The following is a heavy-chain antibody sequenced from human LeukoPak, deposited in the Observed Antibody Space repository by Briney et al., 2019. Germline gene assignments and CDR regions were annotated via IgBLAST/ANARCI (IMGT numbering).Heavy chain of an antibody. CDR1: GFIFNNYI. CDR3: AKYSYGYDYYGMDV. Sequence: GGSLRLSCAVSGFIFNNYIMNWVRQAPGKGLEWVSYITGSGSFVYYADSVKARFTISRDNSKKPLYLQMNSLRAEDTAVYYCAKYSYGYDYYGMDVWGQGTTVTVSS. J-gene: IGHJ6*02. V-gene: IGHV3-21*04. D-gene: IGHD5-18*01. CDR2: ITGSGSFV.